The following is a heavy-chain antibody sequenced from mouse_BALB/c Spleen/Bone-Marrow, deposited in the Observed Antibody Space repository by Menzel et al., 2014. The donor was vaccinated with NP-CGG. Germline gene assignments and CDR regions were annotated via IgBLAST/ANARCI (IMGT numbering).Heavy chain of an antibody. CDR1: GYAFTSYN. Sequence: VQLQQSGPELVEPGASVKVSCKASGYAFTSYNMYWVKQSHGKSLEWIGHIDPYNGGTSYNQKFKGKATLTVDKSSRIAYMHLNSLTSEDSAVYYCARVIYWYFDVWGAGTTVTVSS. V-gene: IGHV1S135*01. CDR3: ARVIYWYFDV. CDR2: IDPYNGGT. J-gene: IGHJ1*01.